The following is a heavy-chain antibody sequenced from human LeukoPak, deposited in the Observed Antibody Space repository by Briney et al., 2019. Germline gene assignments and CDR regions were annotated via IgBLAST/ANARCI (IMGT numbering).Heavy chain of an antibody. V-gene: IGHV4-59*01. CDR2: VFSSGST. CDR1: GGSISRYY. CDR3: ARGDSANNCRFDH. D-gene: IGHD1-1*01. Sequence: KSSETLSLTCAVPGGSISRYYWNWIRRPAGKVLEWIGYVFSSGSTNYNPSPKSRVSISLDTSRRQFSLKLDSVTAADTAVYDCARGDSANNCRFDHWGQGTLVTVSS. J-gene: IGHJ4*02.